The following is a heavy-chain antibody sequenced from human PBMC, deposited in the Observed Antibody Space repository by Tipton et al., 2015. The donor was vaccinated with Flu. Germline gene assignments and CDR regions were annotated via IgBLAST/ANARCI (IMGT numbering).Heavy chain of an antibody. CDR3: ARRDYSNYVSDPKNWFDP. Sequence: TLSLTCTVSGGFFSSYYWNWIRQPPGKGLEWIGYIYHNQYTKYNPSLNSRVTISEDTSRNQFSLKLSSVTAADTAVYYCARRDYSNYVSDPKNWFDPWGQGTLVTVSS. CDR1: GGFFSSYY. J-gene: IGHJ5*02. CDR2: IYHNQYT. D-gene: IGHD4-11*01. V-gene: IGHV4-59*08.